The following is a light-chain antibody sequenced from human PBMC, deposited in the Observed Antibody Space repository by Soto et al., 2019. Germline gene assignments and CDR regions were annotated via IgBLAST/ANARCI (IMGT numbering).Light chain of an antibody. V-gene: IGKV3-20*01. CDR1: QSVSSSY. J-gene: IGKJ1*01. CDR2: GAS. CDR3: QQYGSSPRT. Sequence: EVVMTQSPGTLSLSPGERATLSCRASQSVSSSYLAWYQQKPGQAPRLLIYGASSRATGIPDRFSGSGSGTDFTLTISRLEPEDLAVYYRQQYGSSPRTFGQGTKVDIK.